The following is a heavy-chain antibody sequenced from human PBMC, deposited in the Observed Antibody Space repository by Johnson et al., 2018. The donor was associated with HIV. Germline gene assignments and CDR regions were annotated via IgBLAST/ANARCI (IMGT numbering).Heavy chain of an antibody. CDR3: ARGERYSSSHDDAFDI. CDR1: GFTFRSYG. Sequence: QVQLVESGGGVVQPGRSLRLSCAASGFTFRSYGMHWVRQAPGKGLEWVEVIWYAGLNKYYAESVKGRFPISRDNYKNTLYLQMNSLRAEDTAVYYCARGERYSSSHDDAFDIWGQGTMVTVSS. V-gene: IGHV3-33*01. J-gene: IGHJ3*02. CDR2: IWYAGLNK. D-gene: IGHD6-13*01.